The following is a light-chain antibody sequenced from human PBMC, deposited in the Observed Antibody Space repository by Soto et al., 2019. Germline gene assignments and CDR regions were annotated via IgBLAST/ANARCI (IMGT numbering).Light chain of an antibody. CDR2: DAS. Sequence: EVVLTQSPGTLSLSTGERATLSCRASQTVGSNFLAWYQQRPCQTPRLLMYDASSRVAVDADGFSGSGSGTDFTLIINRLENEDFAGSYCQRYGDSPLAFGGGTKVEIK. V-gene: IGKV3-20*01. J-gene: IGKJ4*01. CDR1: QTVGSNF. CDR3: QRYGDSPLA.